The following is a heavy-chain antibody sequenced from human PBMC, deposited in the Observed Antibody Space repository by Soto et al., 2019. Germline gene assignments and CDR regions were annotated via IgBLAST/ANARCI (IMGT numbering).Heavy chain of an antibody. Sequence: SVKVSCKASGGTFSSYAISWVRQAPGQGLEWMGGIIPIFGTANYAQKFQGRVTITADESTSTAYMELSSLRSEDTAVYYCARPIAARPRYYYYGMDVWGQGTTVTVSS. V-gene: IGHV1-69*13. J-gene: IGHJ6*02. CDR2: IIPIFGTA. CDR1: GGTFSSYA. D-gene: IGHD6-6*01. CDR3: ARPIAARPRYYYYGMDV.